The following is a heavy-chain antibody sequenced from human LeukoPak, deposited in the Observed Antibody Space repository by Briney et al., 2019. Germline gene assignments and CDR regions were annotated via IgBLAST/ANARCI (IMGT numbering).Heavy chain of an antibody. Sequence: GGSLRLSCAASGFTFSKAWMSWVRQAPGKGLEWVGFIRSKAYGGTTEYAASVKGRFTISRDDSKSIAYLQMNSLKTEDTAVYYCTRTALLWFGYFDYWGQGTLVTVSS. CDR3: TRTALLWFGYFDY. CDR2: IRSKAYGGTT. V-gene: IGHV3-49*04. D-gene: IGHD3-10*01. CDR1: GFTFSKAW. J-gene: IGHJ4*02.